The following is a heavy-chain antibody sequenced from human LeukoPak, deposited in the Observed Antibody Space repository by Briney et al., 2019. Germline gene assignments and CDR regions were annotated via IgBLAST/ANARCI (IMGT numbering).Heavy chain of an antibody. J-gene: IGHJ6*03. D-gene: IGHD5-18*01. V-gene: IGHV1-2*02. CDR1: GYTFTGYY. CDR2: INPNSGGT. CDR3: AIEIFGDTAMVMGYYYMDV. Sequence: GASVKVSCKASGYTFTGYYMHWVRQAPGQGLEWMGWINPNSGGTNYAQKFQGRVTMTRDTSISTAYMELSRLRSDDTAVYYCAIEIFGDTAMVMGYYYMDVWGKGTTVTVSS.